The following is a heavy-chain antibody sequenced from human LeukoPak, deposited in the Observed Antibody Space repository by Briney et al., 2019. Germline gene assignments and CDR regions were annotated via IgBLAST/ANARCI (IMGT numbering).Heavy chain of an antibody. Sequence: GESLKISCKCSGYSFTSDWIGWVRQMPGKGLEWMGIIYPGDSDTTYSPSFQGQVTISADKSKSTAYLEWRSLKASDTAMYYCARRQNRRDSGMVLRYWYFDLWGHGTLVTVSS. V-gene: IGHV5-51*01. CDR2: IYPGDSDT. J-gene: IGHJ2*01. CDR3: ARRQNRRDSGMVLRYWYFDL. D-gene: IGHD2-8*01. CDR1: GYSFTSDW.